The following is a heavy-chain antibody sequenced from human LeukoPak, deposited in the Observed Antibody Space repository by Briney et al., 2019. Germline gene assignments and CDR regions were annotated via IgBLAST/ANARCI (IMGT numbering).Heavy chain of an antibody. Sequence: GGSLRLSCAASGFTFSSYEMNWVRQAPGKGLEGVSHISSSGSTIYYADSVKGRFTISRDNAKNSLYLQMNSLRAEDTAVYYCAELGITMIGGVWGKGTTVTISS. J-gene: IGHJ6*04. CDR2: ISSSGSTI. D-gene: IGHD3-10*02. CDR3: AELGITMIGGV. CDR1: GFTFSSYE. V-gene: IGHV3-48*03.